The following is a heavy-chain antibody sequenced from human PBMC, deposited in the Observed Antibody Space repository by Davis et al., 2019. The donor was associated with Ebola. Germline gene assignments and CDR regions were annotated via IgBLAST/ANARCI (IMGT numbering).Heavy chain of an antibody. CDR1: GGSVSSSSYY. J-gene: IGHJ4*02. CDR2: VYYSGST. D-gene: IGHD3-3*01. CDR3: ARLRFLGWSFPN. Sequence: PGGSLRLSCIVSGGSVSSSSYYWGWIRQPPGKGLEWIGSVYYSGSTYYNPSLKSRVTISVDTSKNQFSLKLSSVTAADTAVYYCARLRFLGWSFPNWGQGTLVTVSS. V-gene: IGHV4-39*07.